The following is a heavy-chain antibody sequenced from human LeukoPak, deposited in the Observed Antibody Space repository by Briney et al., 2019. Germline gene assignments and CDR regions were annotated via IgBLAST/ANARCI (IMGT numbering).Heavy chain of an antibody. CDR3: ARCKARYDYVWGSYRYDYYYYMDV. CDR2: IKQGGSEK. J-gene: IGHJ6*03. D-gene: IGHD3-16*02. V-gene: IGHV3-7*01. CDR1: GFTFSSYW. Sequence: GGSLRLSCAASGFTFSSYWMSWVRQAPGKGLEWVANIKQGGSEKYYVDSVKGRFTIPRDNAKNSLYLQMNSLRAEDTAVYYCARCKARYDYVWGSYRYDYYYYMDVWGKGTTVTVSS.